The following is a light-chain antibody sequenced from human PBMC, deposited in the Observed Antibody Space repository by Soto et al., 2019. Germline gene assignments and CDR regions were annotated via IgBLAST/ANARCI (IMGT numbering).Light chain of an antibody. CDR3: QFFGSSRYT. CDR2: GTS. CDR1: QSISSNY. V-gene: IGKV3-20*01. J-gene: IGKJ2*01. Sequence: EIVLTQSPGILSLSPGDRATLACRARQSISSNYLAWYQQKPGQAPRLLIYGTSSRATGIPDRFSGSGSGTDFTLTISRLEPEDFAVYYCQFFGSSRYTFGQGTKLEIK.